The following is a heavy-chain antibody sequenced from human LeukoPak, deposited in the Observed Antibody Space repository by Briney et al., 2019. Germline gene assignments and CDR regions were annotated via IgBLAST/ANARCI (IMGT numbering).Heavy chain of an antibody. CDR2: IYYSGNT. Sequence: SETLSLTCTVSGGSISSSSYYWGWIRQPPGKGLEWIGSIYYSGNTYYNPSLKSRVTISVDTSKNQFSLKLSSVTAADTAVYYCASGGQYYDILTGYYIGDYWGQGTLVTVSS. V-gene: IGHV4-39*07. D-gene: IGHD3-9*01. CDR3: ASGGQYYDILTGYYIGDY. J-gene: IGHJ4*02. CDR1: GGSISSSSYY.